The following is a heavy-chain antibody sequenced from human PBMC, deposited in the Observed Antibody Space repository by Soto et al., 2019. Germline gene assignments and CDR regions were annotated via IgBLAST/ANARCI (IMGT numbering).Heavy chain of an antibody. V-gene: IGHV3-30*18. J-gene: IGHJ4*02. D-gene: IGHD5-18*01. CDR2: ISYDGSNK. Sequence: QVQLVESGGGVVQPGRSLRLYCAASRFTFSRYGMHWVRQAPGKGLEWVAVISYDGSNKYYADSVKGRFTISRDNSKNTLYLQMNSLRAEDTSVYYCAKGSTAMTYFDYWGQGTLVTVSS. CDR1: RFTFSRYG. CDR3: AKGSTAMTYFDY.